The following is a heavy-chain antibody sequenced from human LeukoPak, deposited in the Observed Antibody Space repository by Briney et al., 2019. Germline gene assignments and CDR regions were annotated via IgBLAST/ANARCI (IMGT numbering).Heavy chain of an antibody. J-gene: IGHJ6*02. CDR3: ARDPSSSSWSYYYGMDV. Sequence: GGSLRLSCAASGFTFSRYAMYWVRQAPGKGLEWVAVISYDGSDKDYPDSVKGRLTISRDNSKNTLYLQMNSLRAEDTAVYCCARDPSSSSWSYYYGMDVWGQGTTVTVSS. CDR1: GFTFSRYA. D-gene: IGHD6-13*01. CDR2: ISYDGSDK. V-gene: IGHV3-30-3*01.